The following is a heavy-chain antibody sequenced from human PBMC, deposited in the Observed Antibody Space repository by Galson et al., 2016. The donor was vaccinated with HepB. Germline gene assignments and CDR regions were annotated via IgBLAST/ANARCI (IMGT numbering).Heavy chain of an antibody. J-gene: IGHJ4*02. Sequence: SETLSLTCAVSGGSFSAYYWSWIRQSLGKGLEWIGEINYRGETKYNPSLKSRVSISIDTSKNQFSLKLSSVTAADTAVYYCARGRALLVRFEDPSYFDSWGQGTLVTVSS. CDR2: INYRGET. D-gene: IGHD3-10*01. V-gene: IGHV4-34*01. CDR3: ARGRALLVRFEDPSYFDS. CDR1: GGSFSAYY.